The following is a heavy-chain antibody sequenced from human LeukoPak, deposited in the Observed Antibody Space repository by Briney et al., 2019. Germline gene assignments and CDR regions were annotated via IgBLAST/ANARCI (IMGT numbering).Heavy chain of an antibody. CDR2: INPNSGGT. D-gene: IGHD1-26*01. Sequence: GASVKVSCKASGYTFTGYYMHWVRQAPGQGLEWMGWINPNSGGTNYAQKFQGRVTMTRDTSTSTVYMDLSSLRSEDTAVYYCARDLKGRGELLGYWGQGTLVTVSS. CDR3: ARDLKGRGELLGY. V-gene: IGHV1-2*02. CDR1: GYTFTGYY. J-gene: IGHJ4*02.